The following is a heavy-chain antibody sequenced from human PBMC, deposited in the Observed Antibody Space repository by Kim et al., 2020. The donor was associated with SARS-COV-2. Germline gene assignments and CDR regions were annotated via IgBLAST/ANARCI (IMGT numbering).Heavy chain of an antibody. Sequence: GGSLRLSCEASGFTFSDYWMSWVRQAPGKGLEWVATIKYDGTDRYYVKSVEGRFAISRDHAKNSVYLQMNSLRVDDTALYYCARYCSSVICWGYFDYWGQGTLVTVSS. D-gene: IGHD2-2*01. CDR3: ARYCSSVICWGYFDY. CDR1: GFTFSDYW. CDR2: IKYDGTDR. J-gene: IGHJ4*02. V-gene: IGHV3-7*01.